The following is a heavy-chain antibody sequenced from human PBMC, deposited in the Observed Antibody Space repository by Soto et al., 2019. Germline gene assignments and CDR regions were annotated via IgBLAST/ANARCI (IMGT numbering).Heavy chain of an antibody. CDR1: GDYMHVGGYY. CDR2: IYDTVKT. CDR3: GRDLTSNANCIDP. V-gene: IGHV4-30-4*01. J-gene: IGHJ5*02. D-gene: IGHD2-2*01. Sequence: SETLFLTCSVSGDYMHVGGYYWTWIRQRPGKGLEWMGYIYDTVKTYYNPSLEIRLTMSVDRSKNQFSLLLTSVTDADTAVYFCGRDLTSNANCIDPWGQGTLVTVSS.